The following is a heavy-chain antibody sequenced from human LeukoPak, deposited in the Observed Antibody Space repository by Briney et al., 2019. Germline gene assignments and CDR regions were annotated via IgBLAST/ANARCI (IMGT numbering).Heavy chain of an antibody. CDR1: GYTFTSYD. D-gene: IGHD3-10*01. CDR3: ARDRWYGSGSYYIWD. Sequence: VASVKVSCKASGYTFTSYDINWVRQATGQGLEWMGWMNPNSGNTGYAQKFQGRVTMTRDTSISTAYMELSRLRSDDTAVYYCARDRWYGSGSYYIWDWGQGTLVTVSS. J-gene: IGHJ4*02. CDR2: MNPNSGNT. V-gene: IGHV1-8*01.